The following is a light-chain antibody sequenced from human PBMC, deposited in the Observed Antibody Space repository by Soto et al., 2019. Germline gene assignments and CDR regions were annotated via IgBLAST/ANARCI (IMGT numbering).Light chain of an antibody. CDR2: DVT. Sequence: QSALTQSASVSGSPGQSITISCTGTSSDIGSYNYVSWYQQHPDKAPKLMIYDVTNRPSGVSDRFSGCKSGNTASLTISGLQAEDEADYYCNSYTSISTYVFGTGTQLTVL. CDR1: SSDIGSYNY. V-gene: IGLV2-14*03. CDR3: NSYTSISTYV. J-gene: IGLJ1*01.